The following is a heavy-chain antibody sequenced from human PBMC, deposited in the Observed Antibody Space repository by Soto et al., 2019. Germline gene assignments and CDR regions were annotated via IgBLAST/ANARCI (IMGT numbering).Heavy chain of an antibody. CDR2: ISYDGRNK. D-gene: IGHD5-12*01. Sequence: QMQLVESGGGVVQPGRSLRVSCEASGFIFSTYGMHWVRQAPGKGLEWVAVISYDGRNKYYADSVRGRFTISRDNSKNTLHLQMNSLRVEDTAVYYCAKDTATAITSYYFYGMDVWGQGTTVTVSS. CDR1: GFIFSTYG. CDR3: AKDTATAITSYYFYGMDV. J-gene: IGHJ6*02. V-gene: IGHV3-30*18.